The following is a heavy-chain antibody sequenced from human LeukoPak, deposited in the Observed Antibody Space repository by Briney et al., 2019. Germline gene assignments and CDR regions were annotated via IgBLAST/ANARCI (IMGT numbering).Heavy chain of an antibody. CDR3: ARDALGYSYGRDYYYYGIDV. J-gene: IGHJ6*02. CDR2: IYTSGST. Sequence: SETLSLTCTVSGGSISSGSYYWSWIRQPAGKGLEWIGRIYTSGSTNYNPSLKSRVTISVDTSKNQFSLKLSSVTAADTAVYYCARDALGYSYGRDYYYYGIDVWGQGTTVTVSS. CDR1: GGSISSGSYY. V-gene: IGHV4-61*02. D-gene: IGHD5-18*01.